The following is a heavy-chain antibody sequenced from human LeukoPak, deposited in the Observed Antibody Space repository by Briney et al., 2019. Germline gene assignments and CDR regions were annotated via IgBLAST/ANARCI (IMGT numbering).Heavy chain of an antibody. V-gene: IGHV4-61*02. Sequence: PSETLSLTCTVSSGSISSSNYYWSWIRQPAGKGLEWIGRISTIGSTNYNPSLKSRVTISVDTSKNQFSLKLSSVTAADTAVYYCATALWYYYTSGYSYYFDYWGQGTLVTVSS. CDR2: ISTIGST. J-gene: IGHJ4*02. CDR1: SGSISSSNYY. CDR3: ATALWYYYTSGYSYYFDY. D-gene: IGHD3-22*01.